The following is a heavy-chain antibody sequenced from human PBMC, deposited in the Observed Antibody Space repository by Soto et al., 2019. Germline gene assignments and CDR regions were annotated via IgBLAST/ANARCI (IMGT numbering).Heavy chain of an antibody. CDR2: IWYDGSNK. D-gene: IGHD2-2*01. V-gene: IGHV3-33*01. Sequence: QVQLVESGGGVVQPGRSLRLSCAASGFTFSSYGMHWVRQAPGKGLEWEAVIWYDGSNKYYADSVKGRFTISRDNSKNTLYLQMNSLRAEDTAVYYCARDGVCSSTSCRHYYYYGMDVWGQGTTVTVSS. J-gene: IGHJ6*02. CDR3: ARDGVCSSTSCRHYYYYGMDV. CDR1: GFTFSSYG.